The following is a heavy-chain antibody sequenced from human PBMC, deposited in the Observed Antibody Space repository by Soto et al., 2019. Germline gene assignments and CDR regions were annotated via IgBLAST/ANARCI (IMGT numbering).Heavy chain of an antibody. CDR2: IGIGSSTK. J-gene: IGHJ4*02. V-gene: IGHV3-48*04. CDR3: ARVQMGATGFDY. Sequence: GGSLRLSCAASGFTFRNYGMNWVRQAPGKGLEWVSYIGIGSSTKYYADSVKGRFTISRDNAKNTLYLQMNSLRAEDTAAYYCARVQMGATGFDYSGQGSLVTVSS. D-gene: IGHD1-26*01. CDR1: GFTFRNYG.